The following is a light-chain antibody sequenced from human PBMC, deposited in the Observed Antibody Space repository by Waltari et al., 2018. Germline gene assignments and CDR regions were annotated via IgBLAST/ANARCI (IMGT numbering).Light chain of an antibody. CDR2: AAS. Sequence: DSQITQSPSSRSGSVGDRVTITCLASQSIITYLNWYHHKPGKAPNLLIYAASSLQSGVPLRISGSRSETDFTLTISSLQPEDFATYYCQQSSGPLPFGAGTTV. CDR1: QSIITY. J-gene: IGKJ4*01. V-gene: IGKV1-39*01. CDR3: QQSSGPLP.